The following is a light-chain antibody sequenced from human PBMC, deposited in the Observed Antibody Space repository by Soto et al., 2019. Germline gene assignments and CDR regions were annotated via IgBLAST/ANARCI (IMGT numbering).Light chain of an antibody. CDR3: QQYNIYPLT. CDR2: AAS. Sequence: DVQMTQSPSSLSASVGDRVTITCRASQDINSYLDWYQQKPGNAPKSLIYAASSLQPGVPSRFSGSESGTDFTLTINNLQPEDSATYYCQQYNIYPLTFGGGTKVEIK. V-gene: IGKV1D-16*01. J-gene: IGKJ4*01. CDR1: QDINSY.